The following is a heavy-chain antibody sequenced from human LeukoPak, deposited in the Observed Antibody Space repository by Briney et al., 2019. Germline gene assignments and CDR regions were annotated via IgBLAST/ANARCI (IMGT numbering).Heavy chain of an antibody. CDR1: GGTFSSYA. Sequence: SVKVSCKASGGTFSSYAISWVRQAPGQGLEWMGGIIPIFGAANYAQKFQGRVTITTDESTSTAYMELSSLRSEDTAVYYCARDDCSGGSCFGYWGQGTLVTVSS. V-gene: IGHV1-69*05. J-gene: IGHJ4*02. CDR3: ARDDCSGGSCFGY. D-gene: IGHD2-15*01. CDR2: IIPIFGAA.